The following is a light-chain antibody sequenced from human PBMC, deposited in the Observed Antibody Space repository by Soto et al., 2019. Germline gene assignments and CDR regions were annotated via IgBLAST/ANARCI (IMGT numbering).Light chain of an antibody. J-gene: IGLJ1*01. CDR3: QSYDSSLSGCV. CDR1: SSNIGTDYG. Sequence: QSALTQPPSVSGAPGQRVTISCTGNSSNIGTDYGVHWYQQLPGTAPKLLIYANNNRPSGVPDRFSGSKSGTSASLAIAGLQAEDEADYYCQSYDSSLSGCVFGTGIKVTVL. V-gene: IGLV1-40*01. CDR2: ANN.